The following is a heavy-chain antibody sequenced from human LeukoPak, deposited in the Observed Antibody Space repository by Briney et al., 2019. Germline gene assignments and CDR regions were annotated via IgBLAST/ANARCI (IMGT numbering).Heavy chain of an antibody. D-gene: IGHD3-9*01. V-gene: IGHV1-2*02. J-gene: IGHJ4*02. CDR2: INPNSGGT. CDR3: ARSYFDWLPLDY. Sequence: ASVKVSCKASGYTFNDYFIHWVRQAPGQGLEWMGWINPNSGGTNYAQKFQGRVTMTRDTSISTAYMELSRLRSDDTAVYYCARSYFDWLPLDYWGQGTLVTVSS. CDR1: GYTFNDYF.